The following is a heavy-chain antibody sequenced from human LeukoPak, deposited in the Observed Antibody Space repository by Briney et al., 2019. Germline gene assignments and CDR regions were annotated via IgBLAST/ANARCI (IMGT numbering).Heavy chain of an antibody. CDR3: AKVAGLWFGELWQGYYFDY. Sequence: GGSLRLSCAASGFTFSSYGMSWVRQAPGKGLEWVSAISGSGGSTYYADSVKGRFTISRDNSKNTLYLQMNSLRAEDTAVYYCAKVAGLWFGELWQGYYFDYWGQGTLVTVSS. V-gene: IGHV3-23*01. D-gene: IGHD3-10*01. CDR2: ISGSGGST. J-gene: IGHJ4*02. CDR1: GFTFSSYG.